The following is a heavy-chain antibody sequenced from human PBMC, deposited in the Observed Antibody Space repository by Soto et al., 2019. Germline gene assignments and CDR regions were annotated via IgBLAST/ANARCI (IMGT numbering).Heavy chain of an antibody. CDR3: AREDFWSGYFPHFDY. V-gene: IGHV1-18*01. J-gene: IGHJ4*02. CDR2: ISAYNGNT. Sequence: ASVKVSCKASGYTFTSYGISWVRQAPGQGLEWMGWISAYNGNTNYAQKLQGRVTMTTDTSTSTAYMELRSLRSDDTAVYYCAREDFWSGYFPHFDYWGQGTLVTVSS. D-gene: IGHD3-3*01. CDR1: GYTFTSYG.